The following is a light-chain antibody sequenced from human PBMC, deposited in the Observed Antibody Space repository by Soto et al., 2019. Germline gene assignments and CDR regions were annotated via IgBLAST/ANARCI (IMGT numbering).Light chain of an antibody. J-gene: IGLJ2*01. Sequence: QSVLTQPPSVSAAPGQKVTISCSGGSSNIGNNYVSWYQQLPGTAPKLLIYDNDKRPSGIPDRFSGSKSGTSATLGITGLQTWDEADYYCGTWDNSLGDGHVVFGGGTKLTVL. CDR2: DND. CDR1: SSNIGNNY. CDR3: GTWDNSLGDGHVV. V-gene: IGLV1-51*01.